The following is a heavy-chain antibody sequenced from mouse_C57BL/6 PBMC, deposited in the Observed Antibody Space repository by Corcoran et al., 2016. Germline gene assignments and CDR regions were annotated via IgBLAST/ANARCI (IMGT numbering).Heavy chain of an antibody. CDR1: GYTFTSYG. Sequence: QVQLQQSGAELARPGASVKLSCKASGYTFTSYGISWVKQRTGQGLEWIGEIYPRSGNTYYNEKFKGKATLTADKSSSTAYMELRSLTSEDSAVYFCAPGTWDVWGTGTTVTVSS. CDR3: APGTWDV. CDR2: IYPRSGNT. D-gene: IGHD4-1*01. V-gene: IGHV1-81*01. J-gene: IGHJ1*03.